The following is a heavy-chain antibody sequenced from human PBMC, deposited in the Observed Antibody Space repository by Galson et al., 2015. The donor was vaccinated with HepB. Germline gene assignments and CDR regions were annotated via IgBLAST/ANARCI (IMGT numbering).Heavy chain of an antibody. CDR2: INHSGST. CDR1: GGSFSGYY. CDR3: ASAVGGDAFDI. D-gene: IGHD2-2*01. Sequence: ETLSLTCAVYGGSFSGYYWSWIRQPPGKGLEWIGEINHSGSTNYNPSLKSRVTISVDTSKNQFSLKLSSVTAADTAVYYCASAVGGDAFDIWGQGTMVTVSS. V-gene: IGHV4-34*01. J-gene: IGHJ3*02.